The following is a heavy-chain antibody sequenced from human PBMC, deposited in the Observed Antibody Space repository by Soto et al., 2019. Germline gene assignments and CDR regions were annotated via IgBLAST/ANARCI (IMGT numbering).Heavy chain of an antibody. CDR2: INHSGNT. Sequence: PSETLSLTCAVYGASLSDNYCNWLRQPPGKGLEWIGEINHSGNTNYNPSLRSRVTISIDTSKNQLSRNLRSVSAADTAVYYCAIGALYYELWSGPINCGMDVWSQGTAVTDS. V-gene: IGHV4-34*01. CDR3: AIGALYYELWSGPINCGMDV. D-gene: IGHD3-3*01. CDR1: GASLSDNY. J-gene: IGHJ6*02.